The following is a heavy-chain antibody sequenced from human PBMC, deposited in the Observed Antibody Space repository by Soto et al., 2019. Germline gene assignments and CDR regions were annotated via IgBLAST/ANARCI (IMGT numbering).Heavy chain of an antibody. V-gene: IGHV1-18*01. CDR1: GYTFTSYG. J-gene: IGHJ3*02. CDR2: ISAYNGNT. D-gene: IGHD3-22*01. CDR3: ARTPYYYDSSGHRPDAFDI. Sequence: QVQLVQSGAEVKKPGASVKVSCTASGYTFTSYGISWVRQAPGQGLEWMGWISAYNGNTNYAQKLQGRVTMTTDTSTSTAYMELRSLRSDDTAVYYCARTPYYYDSSGHRPDAFDIWGQGTMVTVSS.